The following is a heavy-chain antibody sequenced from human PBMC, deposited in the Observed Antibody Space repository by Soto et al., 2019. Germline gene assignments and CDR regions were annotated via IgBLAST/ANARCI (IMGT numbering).Heavy chain of an antibody. J-gene: IGHJ4*02. D-gene: IGHD2-8*01. Sequence: PGGSLRLSCVGSDFSLSGSYMSWVRQAPGKGLEWLSFISMSGSYKTYAASVEGRFTISRDNVKNILYLQMDSLRVEDTAVYYCASRGRCSNGQCHPFDYWGQGTQVTVSS. V-gene: IGHV3-11*06. CDR2: ISMSGSYK. CDR1: DFSLSGSY. CDR3: ASRGRCSNGQCHPFDY.